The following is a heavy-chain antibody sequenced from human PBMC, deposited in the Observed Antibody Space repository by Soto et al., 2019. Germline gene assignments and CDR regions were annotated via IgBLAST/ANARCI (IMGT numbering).Heavy chain of an antibody. V-gene: IGHV4-59*08. CDR1: GGSISSYY. D-gene: IGHD2-15*01. Sequence: KPSETLSLTCTVSGGSISSYYWSWIRQPPGKGLEWIGYIYYSGSTNYNPSLKSRVTISVDTSKNQFSLKLSSVTAADTAVYYCARSVRYFFFGSSSSTRDDFVSWGQGTMVT. J-gene: IGHJ3*01. CDR3: ARSVRYFFFGSSSSTRDDFVS. CDR2: IYYSGST.